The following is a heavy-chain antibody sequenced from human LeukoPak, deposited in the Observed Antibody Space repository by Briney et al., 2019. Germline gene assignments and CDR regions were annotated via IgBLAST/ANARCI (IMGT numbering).Heavy chain of an antibody. CDR3: ARPLGYCSDSRCPQSWFDP. Sequence: PSETLSLTCAVSGGSFSGYYWTWIRQPPGKGLEWIGEINHSGRTNYNPSLKSRVIMSVDASKNQFSLKLSSVTAADTAVYYCARPLGYCSDSRCPQSWFDPWGQGTLVTVSS. D-gene: IGHD2-15*01. CDR2: INHSGRT. CDR1: GGSFSGYY. V-gene: IGHV4-34*01. J-gene: IGHJ5*02.